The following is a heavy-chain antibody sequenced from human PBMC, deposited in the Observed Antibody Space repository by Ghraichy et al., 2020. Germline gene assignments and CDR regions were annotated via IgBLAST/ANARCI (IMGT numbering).Heavy chain of an antibody. CDR3: ARLFFGNYEDWYFDL. D-gene: IGHD4-11*01. V-gene: IGHV4-39*01. CDR2: IYYSGST. Sequence: GSLRLSCTVSGGSISSSSYYWGWIRQPPGKGLEWIGSIYYSGSTYYNPSLKSRVTISVDTSKNQFSLKLSSVTAADTAVYYCARLFFGNYEDWYFDLWGRGTLVTVSS. CDR1: GGSISSSSYY. J-gene: IGHJ2*01.